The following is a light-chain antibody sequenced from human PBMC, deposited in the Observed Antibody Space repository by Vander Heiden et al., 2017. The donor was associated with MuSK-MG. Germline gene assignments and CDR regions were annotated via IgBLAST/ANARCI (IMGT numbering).Light chain of an antibody. V-gene: IGLV2-14*01. CDR1: GFDVGSYAY. CDR3: SSDSLTFSLV. Sequence: QSALTQSASVSGSPGQSITISCTGSGFDVGSYAYVPWYKQYPGKAPTPFIYNVLPRPSGVAARFSGSRSGNTASLTIYGLQPEDEADYYCSSDSLTFSLVFGGGTRLAVL. J-gene: IGLJ2*01. CDR2: NVL.